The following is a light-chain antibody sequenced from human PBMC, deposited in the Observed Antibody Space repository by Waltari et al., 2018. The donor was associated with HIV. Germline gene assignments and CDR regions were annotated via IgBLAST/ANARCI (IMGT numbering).Light chain of an antibody. J-gene: IGLJ3*02. Sequence: QTVVTQEPSFSVSPGGTVTLTCGLSSGSVSASYCPSWYQQTPGQAPRTRIYSTNTRSSGGPDRFSGSILGNKAALTITGAQADDESVYYCSLYMGGGIWVFGGGTKLTVL. CDR3: SLYMGGGIWV. V-gene: IGLV8-61*01. CDR1: SGSVSASYC. CDR2: STN.